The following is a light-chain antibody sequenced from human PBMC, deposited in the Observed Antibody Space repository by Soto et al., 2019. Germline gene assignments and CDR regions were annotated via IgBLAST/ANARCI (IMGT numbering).Light chain of an antibody. CDR1: QSISSW. V-gene: IGKV1-5*03. J-gene: IGKJ3*01. Sequence: DIQMTQSPSTLSASVGDIVTITCRASQSISSWLAWYQQKPGKAPKLLIYKASSLESGVPSRFSGSGSGTEFTLTISSLQPDDFATYYCQQYNSSYFGPGTKVDI. CDR2: KAS. CDR3: QQYNSSY.